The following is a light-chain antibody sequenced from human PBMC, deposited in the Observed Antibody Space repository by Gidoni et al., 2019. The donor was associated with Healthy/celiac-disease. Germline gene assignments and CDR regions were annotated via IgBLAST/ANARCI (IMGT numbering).Light chain of an antibody. CDR2: AAS. CDR3: QQSYSTPVT. Sequence: DIQMTQSPSSLSASVGDRVTITCRASQSISSYLNWYQQKPGKAPKLLIYAASSLQSGVPSRFSGSGSGTDFTLTISSLQPEDFATYYCQQSYSTPVTFXGXTKEEIK. CDR1: QSISSY. V-gene: IGKV1-39*01. J-gene: IGKJ4*01.